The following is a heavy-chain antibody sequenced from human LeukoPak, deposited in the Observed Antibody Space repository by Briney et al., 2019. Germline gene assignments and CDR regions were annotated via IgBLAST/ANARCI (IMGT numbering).Heavy chain of an antibody. D-gene: IGHD3-22*01. CDR2: IIPIFGTA. CDR1: GGTSSSYA. V-gene: IGHV1-69*13. CDR3: ARDEIGGDCFGY. Sequence: GASVKVSCKASGGTSSSYAISWVRQAPGQGLEWMGGIIPIFGTANYAQKFQGRVTITADESTSTAYMELSSLRSEDTAVYYCARDEIGGDCFGYWGQGTLVTVSS. J-gene: IGHJ4*02.